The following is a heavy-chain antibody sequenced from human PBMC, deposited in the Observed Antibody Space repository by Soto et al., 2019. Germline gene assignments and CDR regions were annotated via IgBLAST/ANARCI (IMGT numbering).Heavy chain of an antibody. D-gene: IGHD3-16*02. CDR1: GYSFTSYW. CDR3: ARHPLSFWYFN. Sequence: PGESLKISCKGSGYSFTSYWIGWVRQMPGKGLEWMGIMYPGDSDTRYSPSFQGQVTTSADKSIRTAYLQSTTLKASDTAMYYCARHPLSFWYFNWGQETQATASS. V-gene: IGHV5-51*01. CDR2: MYPGDSDT. J-gene: IGHJ4*02.